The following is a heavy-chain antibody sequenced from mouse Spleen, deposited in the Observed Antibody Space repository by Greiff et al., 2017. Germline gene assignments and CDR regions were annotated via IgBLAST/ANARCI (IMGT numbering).Heavy chain of an antibody. CDR3: ARELTGSLFAY. V-gene: IGHV7-3*02. D-gene: IGHD4-1*01. Sequence: EVKLVESGGGLVQPGGSLRLSCATSGFTFTDYYMSWVRQPPGKALEWLGFIRNKANGYTTEYSASVKGRFTISRDNSQSILYLQMNTLRAEDSATYYCARELTGSLFAYWGQGTLVTVSA. J-gene: IGHJ3*01. CDR2: IRNKANGYTT. CDR1: GFTFTDYY.